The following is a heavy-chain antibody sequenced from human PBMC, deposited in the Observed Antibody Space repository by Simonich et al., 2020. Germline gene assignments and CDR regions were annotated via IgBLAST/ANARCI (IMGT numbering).Heavy chain of an antibody. Sequence: QVQLQESGPGLVKPSETLSLTCTVSGGSISSYYWSWIRQPPGKGLGWIGYIYYSGSTNSNPSLKSRVTISVDTSKNQFSLKLSSVTAADTAVYYCARGGLYFDYWGQGTLVTVSS. CDR2: IYYSGST. CDR3: ARGGLYFDY. D-gene: IGHD2-15*01. CDR1: GGSISSYY. V-gene: IGHV4-59*01. J-gene: IGHJ4*02.